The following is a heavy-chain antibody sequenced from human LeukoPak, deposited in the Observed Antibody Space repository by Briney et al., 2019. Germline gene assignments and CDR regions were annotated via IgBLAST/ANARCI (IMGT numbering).Heavy chain of an antibody. CDR1: GGSFTSHY. V-gene: IGHV4-59*11. CDR3: ARGFTSYYDLPFDP. CDR2: IYYSGTT. Sequence: PSETLSLTCTVSGGSFTSHYWSWVRQPPGKRLEWIGYIYYSGTTDYNPSLKSRVTISVDTSKNQFSLKLSSVTAADTAVYYCARGFTSYYDLPFDPWGQGTLVTVSS. J-gene: IGHJ5*02. D-gene: IGHD3-22*01.